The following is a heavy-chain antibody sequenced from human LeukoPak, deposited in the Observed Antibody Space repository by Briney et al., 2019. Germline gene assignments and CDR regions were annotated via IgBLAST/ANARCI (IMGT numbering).Heavy chain of an antibody. D-gene: IGHD2-15*01. J-gene: IGHJ4*02. CDR2: IYTSGST. CDR1: GGSIGSYY. CDR3: ARTPLVDCSGGSCYIY. V-gene: IGHV4-4*07. Sequence: SETLSLTCTVSGGSIGSYYWSWIRQPAGKGLEWIGRIYTSGSTNYNPSLKSRVTMSVDTSKNQFSLKLSSVTAADTAVYYCARTPLVDCSGGSCYIYWGQGTLVTVSS.